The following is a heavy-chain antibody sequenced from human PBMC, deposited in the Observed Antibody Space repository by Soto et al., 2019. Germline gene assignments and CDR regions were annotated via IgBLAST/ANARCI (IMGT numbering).Heavy chain of an antibody. V-gene: IGHV1-24*01. Sequence: GASVKVSRKVSGYTLTEFSIHLVRQAPGKGLEWMGGFDPEDGETIYAQKFQGRVTMTEDTSTDTAYMELSSLRSEDTAVYYCATDLRGFGELTYYFDYWGQGTLVTVSS. CDR3: ATDLRGFGELTYYFDY. D-gene: IGHD3-10*01. CDR2: FDPEDGET. J-gene: IGHJ4*02. CDR1: GYTLTEFS.